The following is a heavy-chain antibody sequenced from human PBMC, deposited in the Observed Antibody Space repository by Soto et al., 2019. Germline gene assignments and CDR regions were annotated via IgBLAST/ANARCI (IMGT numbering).Heavy chain of an antibody. Sequence: GASVKVSCKASGGTSSSYAISWVRQAPGQGLEWMGGIIPIFGTANYAQKFQGRVTITADKSTSTAYMELSSLRSEDTAVYYCARDRGVVSGYYYYGMDVWGQGTTVTVSS. CDR3: ARDRGVVSGYYYYGMDV. CDR1: GGTSSSYA. CDR2: IIPIFGTA. D-gene: IGHD2-2*01. J-gene: IGHJ6*02. V-gene: IGHV1-69*06.